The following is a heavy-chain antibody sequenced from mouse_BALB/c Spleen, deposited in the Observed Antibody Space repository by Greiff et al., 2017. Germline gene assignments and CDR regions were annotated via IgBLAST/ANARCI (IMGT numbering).Heavy chain of an antibody. CDR2: ISSGSSTI. V-gene: IGHV5-17*02. D-gene: IGHD2-14*01. Sequence: EGNLVESGGGLVQPGGSRKLSCAASGFTFSSFGMHWVRQAPEKGLEWVAYISSGSSTIYYADTVKGRFTISRDNPKNTLFLQMTSLRSEDTAMYYCARSGNFDYWGQGTTLTVSS. CDR1: GFTFSSFG. J-gene: IGHJ2*01. CDR3: ARSGNFDY.